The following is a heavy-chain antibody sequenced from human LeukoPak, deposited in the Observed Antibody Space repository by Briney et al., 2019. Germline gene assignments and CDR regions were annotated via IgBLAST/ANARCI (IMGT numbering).Heavy chain of an antibody. D-gene: IGHD1-26*01. V-gene: IGHV3-23*01. CDR2: ISGSGGST. J-gene: IGHJ4*02. CDR3: AKDLTSGSYSFDY. Sequence: GGSLRLSCAASGFTLSSYAMSWVRQAPGKGLEWVSAISGSGGSTYYADSVKGRFTISRDNSKNTLYLQMNSLRAEDTAVYYCAKDLTSGSYSFDYWGQGTLVTVSS. CDR1: GFTLSSYA.